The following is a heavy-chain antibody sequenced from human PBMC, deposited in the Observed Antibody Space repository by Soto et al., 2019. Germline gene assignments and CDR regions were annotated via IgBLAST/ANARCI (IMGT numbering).Heavy chain of an antibody. Sequence: QVQLVQSGAEVKKPGSSVKVSCKASGGTFSSYAISWVRQAPGQGLEWMGGIIPISGTANYAKKFRGRVTPNLGTENYAQKFQGRVTSTADESTSTGYMELSSLRSEDTAVDYCARDPRVVGASIYGMDVWGQGTTVTVSS. CDR3: ARDPRVVGASIYGMDV. V-gene: IGHV1-69*01. D-gene: IGHD1-26*01. J-gene: IGHJ6*02. CDR1: GGTFSSYA. CDR2: IIPISGTA.